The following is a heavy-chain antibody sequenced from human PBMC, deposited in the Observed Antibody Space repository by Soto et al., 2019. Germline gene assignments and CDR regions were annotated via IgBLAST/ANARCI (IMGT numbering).Heavy chain of an antibody. CDR1: GASISSYGYY. CDR3: ARDTRDYGTRHNWFDP. D-gene: IGHD4-17*01. Sequence: QVQVQESGPGLVKPSQTLSLICTVSGASISSYGYYWSWIRQHPGQGLEWIGYIDYSGRTYYNPSLKSRVIISVDTSKNPLSLKLSSVTAADTAVYYCARDTRDYGTRHNWFDPWGQGTLVTVSS. J-gene: IGHJ5*02. V-gene: IGHV4-31*03. CDR2: IDYSGRT.